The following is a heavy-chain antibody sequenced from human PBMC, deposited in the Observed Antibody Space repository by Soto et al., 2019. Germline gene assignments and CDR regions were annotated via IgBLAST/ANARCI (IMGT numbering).Heavy chain of an antibody. CDR3: ARAYYYGSGSYFSPVY. V-gene: IGHV3-30-3*01. D-gene: IGHD3-10*01. J-gene: IGHJ4*02. CDR1: GFTFSSYA. CDR2: ISYDGSNK. Sequence: GGSLRLSCAASGFTFSSYAMHWVRQAPGKGLEWVAVISYDGSNKYYADSVKGRFTISRDNSKNTLYLQMNSLRAEDTAVYYCARAYYYGSGSYFSPVYWGQGTLVTVSS.